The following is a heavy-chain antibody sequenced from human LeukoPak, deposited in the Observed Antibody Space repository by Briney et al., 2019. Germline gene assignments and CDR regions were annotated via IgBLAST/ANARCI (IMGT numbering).Heavy chain of an antibody. D-gene: IGHD5-18*01. Sequence: SETLTLTCAVYGGSFSGYYWGWIRQPPGKGLDWIGEINHSGRTNYNPTLKSRVTISVDTSQNQFSLKLSSVTAADTAVYYCARAGGYSSEIDSWGQGTLVTVSS. CDR3: ARAGGYSSEIDS. V-gene: IGHV4-34*01. CDR2: INHSGRT. CDR1: GGSFSGYY. J-gene: IGHJ4*02.